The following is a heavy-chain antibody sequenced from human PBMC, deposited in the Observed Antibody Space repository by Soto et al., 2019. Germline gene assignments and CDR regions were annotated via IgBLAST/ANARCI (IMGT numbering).Heavy chain of an antibody. D-gene: IGHD2-2*01. J-gene: IGHJ6*02. CDR3: AKDPGYCISTSCPPDGMDV. CDR2: ISGSGGST. Sequence: PGGSLRLSCAASGFTFSSYAMSWVRQAPGKGLEWVSAISGSGGSTYYADAVKGRFTISRDNSKNTLYLQMNSLRAEDTAVYYCAKDPGYCISTSCPPDGMDVWGQGTTVTVSS. V-gene: IGHV3-23*01. CDR1: GFTFSSYA.